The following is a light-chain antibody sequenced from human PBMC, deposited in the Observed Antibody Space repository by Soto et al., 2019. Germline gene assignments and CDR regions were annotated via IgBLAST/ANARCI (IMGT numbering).Light chain of an antibody. V-gene: IGKV3-20*01. CDR2: DAS. Sequence: IVMTQSPATLSVSPGERATLSCRASRGISSNLAWYQQKPGQAPRLLIYDASSRATGIPDRFSGSGPGTDFTLTISRLEPEDFAVYYCRQYGYSLGFAFGGGTKVDIK. J-gene: IGKJ4*01. CDR3: RQYGYSLGFA. CDR1: RGISSN.